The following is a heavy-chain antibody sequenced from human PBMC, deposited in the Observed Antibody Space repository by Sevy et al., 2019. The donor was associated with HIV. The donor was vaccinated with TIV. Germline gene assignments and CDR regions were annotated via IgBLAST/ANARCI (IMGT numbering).Heavy chain of an antibody. CDR2: IFFSGST. CDR3: ARQGGLVDRAFDY. CDR1: GVSISGSGYD. J-gene: IGHJ4*02. V-gene: IGHV4-39*01. D-gene: IGHD3-10*01. Sequence: SETLSLTCTVSGVSISGSGYDWGWIRQPPGKGLEWIATIFFSGSTYYDPSLQSRVTISVDTSKSQFSLKLSSVTAADTALYYCARQGGLVDRAFDYWGQGTLVTVSS.